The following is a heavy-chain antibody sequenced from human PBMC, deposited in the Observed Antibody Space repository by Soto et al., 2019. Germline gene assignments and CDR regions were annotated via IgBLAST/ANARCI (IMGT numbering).Heavy chain of an antibody. D-gene: IGHD2-2*01. J-gene: IGHJ3*02. CDR2: FDPEDGET. CDR1: GYTLTELS. Sequence: ASVKVSCKVSGYTLTELSMHWVRQAPGKGLEWMGGFDPEDGETIYAQKFQGRVTMTEDTSTDTAYMELSSLRSEDMAVYYCATSRPGKDIVVVPAAMRPLPDAFDIWGQGTMVTVSS. V-gene: IGHV1-24*01. CDR3: ATSRPGKDIVVVPAAMRPLPDAFDI.